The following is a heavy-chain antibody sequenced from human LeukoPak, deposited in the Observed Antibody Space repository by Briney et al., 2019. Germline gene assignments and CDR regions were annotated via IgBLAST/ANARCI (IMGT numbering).Heavy chain of an antibody. CDR2: ISAYNGNT. D-gene: IGHD3-16*02. J-gene: IGHJ4*02. CDR3: ARDSDYVWGSYRYISPFDY. Sequence: ASVKVSSKASGYTFTSYGISWVRQAPGQGLDWMGWISAYNGNTNYAQKLQGRVTMTTDTSTSTAYMELRSLRSDDTAVYYCARDSDYVWGSYRYISPFDYWGQGTLVTVSS. V-gene: IGHV1-18*01. CDR1: GYTFTSYG.